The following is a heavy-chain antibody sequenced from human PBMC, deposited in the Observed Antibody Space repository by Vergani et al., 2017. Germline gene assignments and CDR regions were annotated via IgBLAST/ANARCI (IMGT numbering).Heavy chain of an antibody. D-gene: IGHD3-3*01. J-gene: IGHJ4*02. Sequence: EVQLLESGGGLVQPGGSLRLSCAASGFTFSSYAMSWVRQAPGKGLEWVSAISGSGGSTYYADSVKGRFTISRDKSKNTLYLQMNSLRAEDTAVYYCAKPPYDFWRGYYAYWGQGTLVTVSS. CDR2: ISGSGGST. CDR1: GFTFSSYA. CDR3: AKPPYDFWRGYYAY. V-gene: IGHV3-23*01.